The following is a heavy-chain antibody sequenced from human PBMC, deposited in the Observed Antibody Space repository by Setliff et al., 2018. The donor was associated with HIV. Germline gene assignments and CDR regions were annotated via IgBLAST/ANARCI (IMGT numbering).Heavy chain of an antibody. CDR1: GYTFTNYD. J-gene: IGHJ4*02. D-gene: IGHD6-19*01. Sequence: RASVKVSCKASGYTFTNYDINWVRQAPRQGLEWMGWISAYNGNTNYAQKFQGRVTITADESTSTAYMELSSLRSEDTAVYYCARDSGAVAGTRYYFDYWGQGTLVTVSS. CDR3: ARDSGAVAGTRYYFDY. V-gene: IGHV1-18*01. CDR2: ISAYNGNT.